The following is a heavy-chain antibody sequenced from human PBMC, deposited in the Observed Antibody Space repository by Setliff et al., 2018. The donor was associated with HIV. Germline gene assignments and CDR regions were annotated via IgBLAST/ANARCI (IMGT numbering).Heavy chain of an antibody. CDR3: ARGLSFYDPGGFDY. D-gene: IGHD3-22*01. CDR1: GGSISSSSYY. Sequence: SETLSLTCTVSGGSISSSSYYWGWIRQPPGKGLEWIGSIYYRGSTYYNPSLKSRLTISVDTSKNQFSLKLSSVTAADTAVYYCARGLSFYDPGGFDYWGQGTLVTVSS. V-gene: IGHV4-39*07. J-gene: IGHJ4*02. CDR2: IYYRGST.